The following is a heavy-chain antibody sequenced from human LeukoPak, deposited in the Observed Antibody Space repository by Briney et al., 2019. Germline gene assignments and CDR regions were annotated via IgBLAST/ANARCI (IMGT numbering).Heavy chain of an antibody. J-gene: IGHJ4*02. Sequence: GGSLRLSCAASGFTFRNYTMTWVRQAPGKGLEWVSGISWNSGSIGYADSVKGRFTISRDNAKNSLYLQMNSLRAEDTALYYCAKDGSIAVAGMFDYWGQGTLVTVSS. CDR3: AKDGSIAVAGMFDY. D-gene: IGHD6-19*01. CDR1: GFTFRNYT. CDR2: ISWNSGSI. V-gene: IGHV3-9*01.